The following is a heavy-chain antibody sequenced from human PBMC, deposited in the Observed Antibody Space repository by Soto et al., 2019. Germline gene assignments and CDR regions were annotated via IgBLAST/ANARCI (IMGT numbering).Heavy chain of an antibody. Sequence: PSETLSLTCTVSGGSISSSSYYWGWIRQPPGKGLEWIGSIYYSGSTDYNPSLKSRVTISVDTSKNQFSLKLSSVTAADTAVYYCARRHRYDFWSGSLDVWGQGTTVTAP. D-gene: IGHD3-3*01. J-gene: IGHJ6*02. CDR2: IYYSGST. V-gene: IGHV4-39*01. CDR1: GGSISSSSYY. CDR3: ARRHRYDFWSGSLDV.